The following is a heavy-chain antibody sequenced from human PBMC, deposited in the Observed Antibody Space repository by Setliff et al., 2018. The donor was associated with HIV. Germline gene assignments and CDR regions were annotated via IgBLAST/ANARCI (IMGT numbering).Heavy chain of an antibody. CDR2: IYTSGST. V-gene: IGHV4-4*09. Sequence: SETLSLTCTVSGGSISSYYWSWIRQPPGKGLEWIGYIYTSGSTNYNPSLKSRVTISVDTSKNQFSLKLSSVTAADTAVYYCARQEYYDILTGQKAFDIWGQGTMVTV. J-gene: IGHJ3*02. D-gene: IGHD3-9*01. CDR3: ARQEYYDILTGQKAFDI. CDR1: GGSISSYY.